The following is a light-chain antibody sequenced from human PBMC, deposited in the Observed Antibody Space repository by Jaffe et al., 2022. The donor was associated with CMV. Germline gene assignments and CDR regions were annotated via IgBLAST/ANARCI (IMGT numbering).Light chain of an antibody. V-gene: IGKV1-12*01. CDR2: AAS. CDR3: QQANSFLSLT. CDR1: LGLSSW. Sequence: DIQMTQSPSSVSASVGDRVTITCRASLGLSSWLAWYQQKPGKAPKLLIYAASTLQSGVPARFSGSGSGTDFTLTITSLQPEDFATYYCQQANSFLSLTFGGGTKVEI. J-gene: IGKJ4*01.